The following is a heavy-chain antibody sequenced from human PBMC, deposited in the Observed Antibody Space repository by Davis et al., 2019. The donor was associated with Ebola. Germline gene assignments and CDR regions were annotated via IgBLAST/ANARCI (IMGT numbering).Heavy chain of an antibody. CDR1: GGSFSGYY. D-gene: IGHD3-3*01. Sequence: GSLRLSCAVYGGSFSGYYWSWIRQPPGKGLEWIGEINHSGSTNYNPSLKSRVTISVDTSKNQFSLKLSSVTAADTAVYYCARMNFWSGYSAWGQGTLVTVSS. J-gene: IGHJ5*02. CDR3: ARMNFWSGYSA. V-gene: IGHV4-34*01. CDR2: INHSGST.